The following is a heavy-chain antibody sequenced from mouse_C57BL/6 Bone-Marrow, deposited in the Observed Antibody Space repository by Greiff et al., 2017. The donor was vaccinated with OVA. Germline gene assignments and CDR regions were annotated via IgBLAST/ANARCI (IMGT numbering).Heavy chain of an antibody. J-gene: IGHJ4*01. V-gene: IGHV14-3*01. CDR1: GFNIKDYY. CDR3: ARYYGYAMDY. D-gene: IGHD1-1*01. Sequence: VQLQQSGAELVKPGASVKLSCTASGFNIKDYYMHWVKQRTEQGLEWIGRIDPANGNTKYAPKFQGKATITADTSSNTAYLQLSSLTSEDTAIYYCARYYGYAMDYWGQGTSVTVSS. CDR2: IDPANGNT.